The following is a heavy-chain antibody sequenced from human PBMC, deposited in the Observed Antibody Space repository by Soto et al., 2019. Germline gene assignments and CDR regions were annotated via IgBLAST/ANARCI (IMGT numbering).Heavy chain of an antibody. CDR1: GYTFTTYY. CDR3: ARHEGGAAAGRPLDY. Sequence: GASVKASCKTSGYTFTTYYMHWVRQAPGQGLEWMGVINPSDGSTYSAQKFQGRVTMTRDTSTSTVYLELSSLRAEDSAVYYCARHEGGAAAGRPLDYWGQGTLVTVSS. J-gene: IGHJ4*02. V-gene: IGHV1-46*01. D-gene: IGHD6-13*01. CDR2: INPSDGST.